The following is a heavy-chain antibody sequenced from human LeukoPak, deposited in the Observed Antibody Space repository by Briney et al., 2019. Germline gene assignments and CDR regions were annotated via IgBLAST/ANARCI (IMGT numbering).Heavy chain of an antibody. CDR3: ARAYGSDWYTVASTFDY. CDR2: VFHTGDT. V-gene: IGHV4-59*12. Sequence: PSETLSLPCTVSGGSIRSYYWSRLRQPPGKGLEWIGYVFHTGDTNYNPSLKSRGTISADTSKNQFSLKLSSVTAADTAVYYCARAYGSDWYTVASTFDYWGQGTLVTVSS. D-gene: IGHD6-19*01. CDR1: GGSIRSYY. J-gene: IGHJ4*02.